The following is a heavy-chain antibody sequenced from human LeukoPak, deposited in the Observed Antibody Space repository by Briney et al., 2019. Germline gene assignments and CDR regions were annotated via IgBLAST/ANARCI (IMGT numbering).Heavy chain of an antibody. V-gene: IGHV4-59*01. J-gene: IGHJ6*03. CDR2: IYYSGST. CDR1: GGSISSYY. Sequence: SETLSLTCTVSGGSISSYYWSWIRQPPGKGLEWIGYIYYSGSTNYNPSLKSRVTISVDTSKNQFSLKLSSVTAADTAVYYCASGGNGGARYYYYMDVWGKGTTVTVSS. CDR3: ASGGNGGARYYYYMDV. D-gene: IGHD1-26*01.